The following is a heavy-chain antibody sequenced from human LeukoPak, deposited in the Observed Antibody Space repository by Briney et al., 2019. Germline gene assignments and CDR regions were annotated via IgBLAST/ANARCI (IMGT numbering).Heavy chain of an antibody. V-gene: IGHV3-48*03. Sequence: GGSLRLSCAASGFTFSSYEMSWVRQAPGKGLEWVSYISSSGSTIYYADSVKGRFTISRDNAKNSLYLQMNSLRAEDTAVYYCARVVRSRTFKFYYYYYYMDVWGKGTTVTISS. CDR2: ISSSGSTI. CDR1: GFTFSSYE. D-gene: IGHD2-2*01. CDR3: ARVVRSRTFKFYYYYYYMDV. J-gene: IGHJ6*03.